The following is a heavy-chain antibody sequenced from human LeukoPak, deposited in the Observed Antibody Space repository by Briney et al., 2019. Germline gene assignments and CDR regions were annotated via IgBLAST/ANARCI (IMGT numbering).Heavy chain of an antibody. V-gene: IGHV3-66*01. CDR1: GLTVSSSY. CDR2: FYSGGAT. CDR3: AACGDGYNYFDY. Sequence: GGSLRLSCAASGLTVSSSYMSCVREAPGKGLEGVSVFYSGGATYYADSVRGRFTISRDNSKNSLYLQMDSLRAEDTAVYYCAACGDGYNYFDYWGQGILVTVSS. J-gene: IGHJ4*02. D-gene: IGHD5-24*01.